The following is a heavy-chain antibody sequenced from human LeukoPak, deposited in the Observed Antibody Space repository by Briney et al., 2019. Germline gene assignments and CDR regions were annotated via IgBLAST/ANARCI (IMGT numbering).Heavy chain of an antibody. D-gene: IGHD3-9*01. Sequence: GGSLRLSCAASGFTFSDYYMSWIRQAPGKGLEWVSYISRSGSTIYYADSVKGRFTISRDNSKNTLYLQMNSLRAEDTAVYYCARSRYFVYYIDVWGKGTTVTVSS. J-gene: IGHJ6*03. CDR1: GFTFSDYY. V-gene: IGHV3-11*04. CDR2: ISRSGSTI. CDR3: ARSRYFVYYIDV.